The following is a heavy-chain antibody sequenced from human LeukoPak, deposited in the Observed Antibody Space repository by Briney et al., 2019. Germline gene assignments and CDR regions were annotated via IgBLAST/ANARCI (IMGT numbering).Heavy chain of an antibody. D-gene: IGHD5-24*01. V-gene: IGHV3-74*01. CDR1: GFTFSSYW. Sequence: GGSLRLSCAASGFTFSSYWMHWVRQQPGKGLVWVSRINSDGSSTSYADSVKGRFTISRDNAKNTLYLQMNSLRAEDTAVYYCATLDVEMATFSDYWGQGTLVTVSS. CDR2: INSDGSST. J-gene: IGHJ4*02. CDR3: ATLDVEMATFSDY.